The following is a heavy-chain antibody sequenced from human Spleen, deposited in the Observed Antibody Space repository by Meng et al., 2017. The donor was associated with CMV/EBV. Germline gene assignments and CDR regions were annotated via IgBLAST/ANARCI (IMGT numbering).Heavy chain of an antibody. CDR3: VRDYSYRMDV. CDR1: GFTFSSYW. V-gene: IGHV3-74*01. D-gene: IGHD2-21*01. CDR2: IDNDGSST. J-gene: IGHJ6*02. Sequence: GESLKISCAASGFTFSSYWMHWVRQAPGKGLAWVSRIDNDGSSTTYADSVKGRFTISRDNAKNTLYLQMNSLRAEDTAVYYCVRDYSYRMDVWGQGTTVTVSS.